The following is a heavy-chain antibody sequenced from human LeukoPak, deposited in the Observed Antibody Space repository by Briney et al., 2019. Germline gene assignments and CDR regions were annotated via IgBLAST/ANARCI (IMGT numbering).Heavy chain of an antibody. Sequence: GGSLGLPCAASGFTFSTYGMHWVRQAPGKGLEWVALISYHGNNKYYADSVQGRFTISRDNSKNTLFLQMTSLRAEDTAVYYCAKDAGYYCDFWGQGTLVTVSS. CDR1: GFTFSTYG. CDR2: ISYHGNNK. J-gene: IGHJ4*02. V-gene: IGHV3-30*18. CDR3: AKDAGYYCDF.